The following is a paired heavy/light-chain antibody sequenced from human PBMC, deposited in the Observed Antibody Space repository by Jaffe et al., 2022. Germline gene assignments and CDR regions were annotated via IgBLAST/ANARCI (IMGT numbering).Light chain of an antibody. J-gene: IGKJ3*01. Sequence: DIQMTQSPSSLSASVGDRVTITCRASQSISSYLNWYQQKPGKAPKLLIYAASSLQSGVPSRFSGSGSGTDFTLTISSLQPEDFATYYCQQSYSTPIFTFGPGTKVDIK. CDR3: QQSYSTPIFT. CDR2: AAS. V-gene: IGKV1-39*01. CDR1: QSISSY.
Heavy chain of an antibody. J-gene: IGHJ6*03. D-gene: IGHD2-15*01. CDR3: ARVIVVVAATPARDYYYYMDV. V-gene: IGHV1-69*01. CDR1: GGTFSSYA. Sequence: QVQLVQSGAEVKKPGSSVKVSCKASGGTFSSYAISWVRQAPGQGLEWMGGIIPIFGTANYAQKFQGRVTITADESTSTAYMELSSLRSEDTAVYYCARVIVVVAATPARDYYYYMDVWGKGTTVTVSS. CDR2: IIPIFGTA.